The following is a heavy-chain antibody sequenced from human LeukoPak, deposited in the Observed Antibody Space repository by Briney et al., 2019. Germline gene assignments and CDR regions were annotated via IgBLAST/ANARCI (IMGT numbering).Heavy chain of an antibody. CDR1: GFTFSNCG. CDR2: ISYDGSDK. D-gene: IGHD5-18*01. J-gene: IGHJ4*02. V-gene: IGHV3-30*18. CDR3: AKDYSYGYGYYFDY. Sequence: PGRSLRLSCAASGFTFSNCGMQWVRQAPGEGLVWVAVISYDGSDKYYADSVKGRFTISRDNSKNTLYLQMNSLRAEDTAVYYCAKDYSYGYGYYFDYWGQGTLVTVSS.